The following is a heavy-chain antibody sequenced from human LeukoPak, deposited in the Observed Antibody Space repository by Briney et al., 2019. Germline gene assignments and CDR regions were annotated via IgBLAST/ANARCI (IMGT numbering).Heavy chain of an antibody. CDR3: AKEDPGATFDC. V-gene: IGHV3-23*01. J-gene: IGHJ4*02. D-gene: IGHD1-26*01. Sequence: GGSLRLSCAASGFTFSSYAMNWVRQAPGKGLEWVSGISSSGGTTYYADPVKGRFTISRDNSKNTLYLQMNSLRGEDTAVYYCAKEDPGATFDCWGQGTLVTVSS. CDR2: ISSSGGTT. CDR1: GFTFSSYA.